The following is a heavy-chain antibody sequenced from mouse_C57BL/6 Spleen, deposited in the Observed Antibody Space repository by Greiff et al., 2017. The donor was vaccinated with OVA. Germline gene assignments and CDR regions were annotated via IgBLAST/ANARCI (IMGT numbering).Heavy chain of an antibody. CDR3: ASIEGYYYDERNAMDY. Sequence: QVQLQQPGTDLVKPGASVKLSCKASGYTFTSYWMHWVKQRPGQGLEWIGNINPSNGGTNYNEKFKSKATLTVDKSSSTAYMQLSSLTSEYSAVYYGASIEGYYYDERNAMDYWGQGTSVTVSS. CDR1: GYTFTSYW. V-gene: IGHV1-53*01. J-gene: IGHJ4*01. CDR2: INPSNGGT. D-gene: IGHD2-4*01.